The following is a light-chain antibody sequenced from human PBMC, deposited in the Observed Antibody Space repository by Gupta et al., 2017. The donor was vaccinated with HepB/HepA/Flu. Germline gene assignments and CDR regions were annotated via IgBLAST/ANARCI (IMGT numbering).Light chain of an antibody. V-gene: IGLV10-54*04. J-gene: IGLJ2*01. Sequence: QAGLTQPPSVSKGLRQTATLTCPGNSNNVGDQGAAWLQQHQGHPPKLLSYRNNNRPSGISERFSASRSGNTASLTITGLQPDDEDDDCSSGWDSSLTGVVFGGGTKLTDL. CDR2: RNN. CDR3: SGWDSSLTGVV. CDR1: SNNVGDQG.